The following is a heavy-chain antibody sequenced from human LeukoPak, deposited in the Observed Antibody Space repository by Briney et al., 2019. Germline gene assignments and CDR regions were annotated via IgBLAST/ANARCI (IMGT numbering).Heavy chain of an antibody. CDR2: ISGTGGTT. Sequence: GGSLRLSCAASGFTFSSYAMGWVRQAPGKGLEWVSAISGTGGTTNYADSVKGRFTVSRDNSKNTLYLQMNSLRAEDTAVFYCARAALRGTYCYDCWGRGILVTVSS. V-gene: IGHV3-23*01. CDR1: GFTFSSYA. J-gene: IGHJ4*02. D-gene: IGHD1-14*01. CDR3: ARAALRGTYCYDC.